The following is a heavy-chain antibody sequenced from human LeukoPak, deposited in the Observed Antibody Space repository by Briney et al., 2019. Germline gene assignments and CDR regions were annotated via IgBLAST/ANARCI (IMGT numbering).Heavy chain of an antibody. Sequence: SETLSLTCSVSGGSISSYYWSWIRQPPGKGLEWIGYIYYTGSTNYNPSLKSRVTISVDTSKNQFSLKLTSVTAADTAIYYCARGGDDYDAWRVFDLWGRGTLVTVSS. D-gene: IGHD4-17*01. CDR1: GGSISSYY. J-gene: IGHJ2*01. V-gene: IGHV4-59*01. CDR3: ARGGDDYDAWRVFDL. CDR2: IYYTGST.